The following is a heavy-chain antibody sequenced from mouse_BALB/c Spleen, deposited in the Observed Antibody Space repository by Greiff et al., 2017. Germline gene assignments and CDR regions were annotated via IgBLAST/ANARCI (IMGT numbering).Heavy chain of an antibody. V-gene: IGHV1-9*01. J-gene: IGHJ2*01. CDR2: ILPGSGST. D-gene: IGHD2-3*01. CDR1: GYTFSSYW. CDR3: ARSMGGYYDYFDY. Sequence: VQLQQSGAELMKPGASVKISCKATGYTFSSYWIEWVKQRPGHGLEWIGEILPGSGSTNYNEKFKGKATFTADTSSNTAYMQLSSLTSEDSAVYYCARSMGGYYDYFDYWGQGTTLTVSS.